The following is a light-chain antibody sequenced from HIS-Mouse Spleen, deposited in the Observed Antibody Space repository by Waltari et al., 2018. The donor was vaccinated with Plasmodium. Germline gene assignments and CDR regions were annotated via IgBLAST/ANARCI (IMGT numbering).Light chain of an antibody. V-gene: IGLV1-44*01. CDR2: SNN. J-gene: IGLJ3*02. Sequence: QSVLTQPPSASGTPGQRVTISCSGSSSNIGSNTVNWYQQLPGTAPKLLIYSNNPLPSGVPDRFSVSKSGTSASLAISGLQSEDEADYYCAAWDDSLNGPWVFGGGTKLTVL. CDR1: SSNIGSNT. CDR3: AAWDDSLNGPWV.